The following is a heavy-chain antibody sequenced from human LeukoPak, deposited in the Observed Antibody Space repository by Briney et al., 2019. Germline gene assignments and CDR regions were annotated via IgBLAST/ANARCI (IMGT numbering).Heavy chain of an antibody. Sequence: GGSLRLSCVVSGFTFSSYGMHWVRQAPGKGLEWVAVISYDGSNKYYADSVKGRFTISRDYSKNTLYLQMNSLRAEDTAVYYCAKRGYYYDSSGYYSRTYFDYWGQGTLVIVSS. CDR2: ISYDGSNK. J-gene: IGHJ4*02. CDR1: GFTFSSYG. D-gene: IGHD3-22*01. CDR3: AKRGYYYDSSGYYSRTYFDY. V-gene: IGHV3-30*18.